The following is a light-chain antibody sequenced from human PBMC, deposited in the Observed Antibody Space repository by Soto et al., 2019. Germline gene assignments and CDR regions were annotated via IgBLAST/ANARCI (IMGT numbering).Light chain of an antibody. V-gene: IGKV1-5*03. J-gene: IGKJ1*01. Sequence: DIQMTQSPSTLSASVGDRVTITCRASQSISNWVAWYQLKSGKAPNRLIYKASTLETGVPSRFSGSGSGTEFTLTISTLQPDDFATYYCQQYNSYWTFGQGTKVDIK. CDR1: QSISNW. CDR3: QQYNSYWT. CDR2: KAS.